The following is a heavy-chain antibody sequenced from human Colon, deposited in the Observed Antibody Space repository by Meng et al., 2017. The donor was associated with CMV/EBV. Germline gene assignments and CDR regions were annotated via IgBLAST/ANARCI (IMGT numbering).Heavy chain of an antibody. CDR3: ARSLRILSPMDV. CDR1: GFSFSTYA. J-gene: IGHJ6*02. V-gene: IGHV3-23*03. Sequence: GESLKISCAASGFSFSTYAMTWVRQAPGKGLEWVSIIYSDGASTSYGDSVKGRFTISRDNANNLLFLQMNSLRAEETAVFYGARSLRILSPMDVWGHGTTVTVSS. CDR2: IYSDGAST. D-gene: IGHD2-15*01.